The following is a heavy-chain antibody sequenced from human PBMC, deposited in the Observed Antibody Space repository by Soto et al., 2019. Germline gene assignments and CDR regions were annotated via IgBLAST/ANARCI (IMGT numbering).Heavy chain of an antibody. J-gene: IGHJ6*02. D-gene: IGHD2-2*02. CDR3: ARYEEDAVVVPDAIRQYYYYGMDV. V-gene: IGHV3-33*01. Sequence: QVQRVESGGGVVQPGRSLRLSCAASGFTFSSYGMHWVRQAPGKGLEWVAVIWYDGSNKYYADSVKGRFTISRDNSKNTLYLQRNSLSAEDTSVYYGARYEEDAVVVPDAIRQYYYYGMDVWGRGATVTVSS. CDR2: IWYDGSNK. CDR1: GFTFSSYG.